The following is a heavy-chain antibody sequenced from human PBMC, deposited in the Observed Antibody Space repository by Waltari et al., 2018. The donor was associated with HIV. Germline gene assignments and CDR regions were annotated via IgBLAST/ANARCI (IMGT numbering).Heavy chain of an antibody. CDR3: ARDPRRDPTLYYFDY. CDR2: ISSSSSYI. V-gene: IGHV3-21*01. CDR1: GFTFSGSS. J-gene: IGHJ4*02. Sequence: EVQLVESGGGLVKPGGSLRLSCAASGFTFSGSSMNWVRQAPGKGLEWVSSISSSSSYIYYADSVKGRFTISRDNAKNSLYLQMNSLRAEDTAVYYCARDPRRDPTLYYFDYWGQGTLVTVSS. D-gene: IGHD1-26*01.